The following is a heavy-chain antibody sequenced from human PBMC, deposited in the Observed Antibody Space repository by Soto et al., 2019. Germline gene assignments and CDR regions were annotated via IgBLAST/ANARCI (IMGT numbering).Heavy chain of an antibody. CDR3: ARVALGGLYYFDY. CDR1: GGSISSSSYY. V-gene: IGHV4-39*01. CDR2: IYYSGST. D-gene: IGHD5-12*01. Sequence: SETLSLTCTVSGGSISSSSYYWGWIRQPPGKGLEWIGSIYYSGSTYYNPSLKSRVTISVDTSKNQFSLKLSSVTAADTAVYYCARVALGGLYYFDYWGQGTLVTVSS. J-gene: IGHJ4*02.